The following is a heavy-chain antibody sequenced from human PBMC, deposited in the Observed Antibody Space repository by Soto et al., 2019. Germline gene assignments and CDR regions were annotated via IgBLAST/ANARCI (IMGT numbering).Heavy chain of an antibody. D-gene: IGHD3-10*01. J-gene: IGHJ3*02. CDR1: GGSISSYY. V-gene: IGHV4-59*01. Sequence: SETLSLTCTVSGGSISSYYWSWIRQPPGKGLEWIGYIYYSGSTNYNPSLKSRVTISVDTSKNQFSLKLSSVTAADTAVYYCARDVVTMVRGAVYAFDICGQGTMVTVSS. CDR2: IYYSGST. CDR3: ARDVVTMVRGAVYAFDI.